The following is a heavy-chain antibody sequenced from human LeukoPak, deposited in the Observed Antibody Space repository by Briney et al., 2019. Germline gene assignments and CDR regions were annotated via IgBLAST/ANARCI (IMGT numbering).Heavy chain of an antibody. Sequence: GGSLRLSCAASGFTFSDYYMSWMRQAPGKGLEWVSYISSSGSTIYYADSVKGLFTISRDNAKNSLYLQMNSLRAEETAVYYCARSSLDSSGWYRPRTPNWFDPWGQGTLVTVSS. J-gene: IGHJ5*02. CDR1: GFTFSDYY. CDR3: ARSSLDSSGWYRPRTPNWFDP. D-gene: IGHD6-19*01. V-gene: IGHV3-11*01. CDR2: ISSSGSTI.